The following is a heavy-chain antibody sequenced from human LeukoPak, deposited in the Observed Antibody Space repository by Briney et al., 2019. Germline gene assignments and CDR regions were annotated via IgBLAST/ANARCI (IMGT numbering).Heavy chain of an antibody. CDR3: ARMDRITMIGIDY. Sequence: GGSLRLSCAASGFTFSSYGMSWVRQAPGKGLEWVSTISGSGGSTYYADSVKGRFTISRDNSKNTLYLQMNSLRAEDTAVYYCARMDRITMIGIDYWGQGTLVTVSS. J-gene: IGHJ4*02. D-gene: IGHD3-22*01. V-gene: IGHV3-23*01. CDR1: GFTFSSYG. CDR2: ISGSGGST.